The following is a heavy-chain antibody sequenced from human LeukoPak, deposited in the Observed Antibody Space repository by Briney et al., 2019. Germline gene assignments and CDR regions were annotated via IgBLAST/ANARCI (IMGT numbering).Heavy chain of an antibody. V-gene: IGHV3-11*01. D-gene: IGHD4-17*01. CDR3: ARVTGDYCFDY. J-gene: IGHJ4*02. CDR1: GFTFTDYY. Sequence: PGGSLRLSCAASGFTFTDYYMSWIRQAPEKGLEWVSYITNSGTTIYYADSVKGRFTISRDNAKNSLYLQMNSLRAEDTAVYYCARVTGDYCFDYWGQGTLVTVSS. CDR2: ITNSGTTI.